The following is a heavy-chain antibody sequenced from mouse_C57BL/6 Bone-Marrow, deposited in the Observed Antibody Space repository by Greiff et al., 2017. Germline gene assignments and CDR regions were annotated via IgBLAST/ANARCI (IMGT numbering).Heavy chain of an antibody. D-gene: IGHD2-12*01. CDR2: ISSGGSYT. Sequence: DVMLVESGGDLVKPGGSLKLSCAASGFTFSSYGMSWVRQTPDKRLEWVATISSGGSYTYYPDSVKGRFTISRDNAKNTLYLQMSSLKSEDTAMYYCARHEGPYSSWYFDVWGTGTTVTVSS. V-gene: IGHV5-6*02. CDR1: GFTFSSYG. J-gene: IGHJ1*03. CDR3: ARHEGPYSSWYFDV.